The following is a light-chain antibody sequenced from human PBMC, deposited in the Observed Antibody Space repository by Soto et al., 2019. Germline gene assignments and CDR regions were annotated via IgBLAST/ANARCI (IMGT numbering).Light chain of an antibody. CDR3: QQYNNWPRT. CDR2: DAS. V-gene: IGKV3D-15*01. Sequence: EIVLTQSPGTLSLSPVEIATLSCRASQSVSSYLAWYQQKPGQAPRLLIYDASNRATGIPARFSGSGSGTEFTLTISSLQSEDFAVYYCQQYNNWPRTFGQGTKV. CDR1: QSVSSY. J-gene: IGKJ1*01.